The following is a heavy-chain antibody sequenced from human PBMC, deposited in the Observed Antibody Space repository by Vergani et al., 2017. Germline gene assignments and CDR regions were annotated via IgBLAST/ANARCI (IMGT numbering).Heavy chain of an antibody. CDR2: IYSGGST. CDR3: AREFDYYGMDV. V-gene: IGHV3-66*02. Sequence: EVQLVESGGGLVQPGGSLRLSCAASGFTVSSNYMSWVRQAPGKGLEWVSVIYSGGSTYYADSVKGRLTIARDNSKNTLYLQMNSLRAEDTAVYYCAREFDYYGMDVWGQGTTVTGSS. D-gene: IGHD3-10*01. CDR1: GFTVSSNY. J-gene: IGHJ6*02.